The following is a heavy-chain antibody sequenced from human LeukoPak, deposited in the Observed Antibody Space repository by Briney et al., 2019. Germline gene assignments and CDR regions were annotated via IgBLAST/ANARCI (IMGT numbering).Heavy chain of an antibody. CDR2: IYWNDYR. CDR3: ARRRGGSGGYYFDY. D-gene: IGHD3-10*01. Sequence: SGPTLVNPTQTLTLTCSFSGFSLTTSGVGVGWVRQPPGKALEWLALIYWNDYRPYSPSLKSRLTISKDTTKNQVVLTMTDMDPVDTGTYYCARRRGGSGGYYFDYWGQGILVTVSS. J-gene: IGHJ4*02. V-gene: IGHV2-5*01. CDR1: GFSLTTSGVG.